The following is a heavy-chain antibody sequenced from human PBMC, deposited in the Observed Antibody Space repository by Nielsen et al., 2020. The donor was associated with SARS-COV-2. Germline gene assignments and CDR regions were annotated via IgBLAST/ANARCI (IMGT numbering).Heavy chain of an antibody. D-gene: IGHD2-15*01. V-gene: IGHV1-69*06. J-gene: IGHJ6*02. CDR2: IIPIFGTA. Sequence: SVKVSCKASGGTFSSYAISWVRQAPGQGLEWMGGIIPIFGTANYAQKFQGRVTITADKSTSTAYMELSSLRSEDTAVYYCARGYCSGGSCYYYYYGMDVWGQGTTVTVS. CDR3: ARGYCSGGSCYYYYYGMDV. CDR1: GGTFSSYA.